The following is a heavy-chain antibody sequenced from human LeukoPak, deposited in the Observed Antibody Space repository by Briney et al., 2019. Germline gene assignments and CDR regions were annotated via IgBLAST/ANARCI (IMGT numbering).Heavy chain of an antibody. J-gene: IGHJ4*02. CDR2: IIPIFGTA. CDR3: ARTVRDGDNEDDLYFDY. Sequence: ASVKVSCKASGGTFSSYAISWVRQAPGQGLEWMGGIIPIFGTANYAQKFQGRVTITTDESTSTAYMELSSLRSEDTAVYYCARTVRDGDNEDDLYFDYWGQGTLVTVSS. CDR1: GGTFSSYA. D-gene: IGHD5-24*01. V-gene: IGHV1-69*05.